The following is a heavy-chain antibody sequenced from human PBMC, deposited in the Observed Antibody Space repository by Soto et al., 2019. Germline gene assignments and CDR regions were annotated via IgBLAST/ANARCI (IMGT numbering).Heavy chain of an antibody. CDR2: ITSSGSTI. J-gene: IGHJ4*02. CDR3: ARENDQWVAADN. Sequence: GGSLRLSCAASGFTFSDYYMSWIRQAPGKGLEWVSYITSSGSTIYYADSVKGRFTISRDNAKNSLYLQMNSLRAEDTAVYYCARENDQWVAADNWGQGTLVTVSS. D-gene: IGHD6-19*01. V-gene: IGHV3-11*01. CDR1: GFTFSDYY.